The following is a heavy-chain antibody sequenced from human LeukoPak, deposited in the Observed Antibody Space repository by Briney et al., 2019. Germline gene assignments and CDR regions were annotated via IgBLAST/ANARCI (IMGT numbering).Heavy chain of an antibody. CDR2: ISSSSSYI. CDR3: ARDGEIYGMDV. CDR1: GFTFSSYS. D-gene: IGHD3-10*01. J-gene: IGHJ6*02. V-gene: IGHV3-21*01. Sequence: GGSLRLSCAASGFTFSSYSMNWVRQAPGKGLEWVSSISSSSSYIYYADSVKGRFTISRDNAKNSLYLQMNSLRAEDTAVYYCARDGEIYGMDVWGQGTTVTVSS.